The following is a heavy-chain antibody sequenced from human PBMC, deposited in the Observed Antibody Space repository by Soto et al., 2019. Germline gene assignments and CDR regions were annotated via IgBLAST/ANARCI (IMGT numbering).Heavy chain of an antibody. D-gene: IGHD2-15*01. CDR2: ISSSSSYI. J-gene: IGHJ6*02. CDR1: GFTFSSYS. CDR3: ARSCSGGSCYSVDV. V-gene: IGHV3-21*01. Sequence: EVQLVESGGGLVKPGGSLRLSCAASGFTFSSYSMNWVRQAPGKGLEWVSSISSSSSYIYYADSVKGRFTISRDNAKNPLYLQMNSLRAEDTAVYYCARSCSGGSCYSVDVWGQGTTVTVSS.